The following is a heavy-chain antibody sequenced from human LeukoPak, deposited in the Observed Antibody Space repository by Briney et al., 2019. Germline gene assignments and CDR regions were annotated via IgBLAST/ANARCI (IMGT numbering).Heavy chain of an antibody. Sequence: SETLSLTCTVSGGSISSYYWSWIRQPPGKGLEWIGYIYYSGSTNYNPSLKSRVTISVDTSKNQFSLKLSSVTAADTAVYYCARGGRSTVTNPGDEYFQHWGQGTLVTVSS. V-gene: IGHV4-59*01. CDR3: ARGGRSTVTNPGDEYFQH. D-gene: IGHD4-17*01. CDR1: GGSISSYY. J-gene: IGHJ1*01. CDR2: IYYSGST.